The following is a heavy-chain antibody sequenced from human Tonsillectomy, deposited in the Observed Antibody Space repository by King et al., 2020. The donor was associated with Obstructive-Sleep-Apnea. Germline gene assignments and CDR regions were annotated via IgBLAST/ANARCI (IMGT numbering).Heavy chain of an antibody. J-gene: IGHJ4*02. CDR3: AKDTTPHVFYYCDY. D-gene: IGHD3-16*01. Sequence: CAVSGFTFDDYAMHWVRQAPGKGLEWVSGISWNSGSINYADSVKGRFTISRDNAKNSLYLQMNSLRTEYTAFYYCAKDTTPHVFYYCDYWGQGTLVTVSS. CDR1: GFTFDDYA. CDR2: ISWNSGSI. V-gene: IGHV3-9*01.